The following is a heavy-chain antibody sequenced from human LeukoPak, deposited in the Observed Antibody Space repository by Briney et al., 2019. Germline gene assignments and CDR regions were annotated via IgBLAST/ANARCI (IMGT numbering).Heavy chain of an antibody. J-gene: IGHJ4*02. CDR2: IYYSGST. CDR1: GGSISSYY. V-gene: IGHV4-59*01. CDR3: ASVNVRGVIGY. Sequence: SETLSLTCTVSGGSISSYYWSWIRQPPGKGLEWIGYIYYSGSTNHNPSLKSRVTISVDTSKNQFSLKLSSVTAADTAVYYCASVNVRGVIGYWGQGTLVTVSS. D-gene: IGHD3-10*02.